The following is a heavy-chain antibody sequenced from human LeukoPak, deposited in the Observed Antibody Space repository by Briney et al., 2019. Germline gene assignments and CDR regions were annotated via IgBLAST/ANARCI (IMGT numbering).Heavy chain of an antibody. CDR1: GGYISTSNYY. D-gene: IGHD3-16*01. J-gene: IGHJ4*02. Sequence: PSETLSLTCSVSGGYISTSNYYWGWIRRPPGKGLEWIGTIYYSGRTYYNPSLQSRVTLSLDTSQNQLSLQVRSVTVVDTAVYYCARFFYYDASLPPYWGQGTLVTVSS. CDR2: IYYSGRT. V-gene: IGHV4-39*01. CDR3: ARFFYYDASLPPY.